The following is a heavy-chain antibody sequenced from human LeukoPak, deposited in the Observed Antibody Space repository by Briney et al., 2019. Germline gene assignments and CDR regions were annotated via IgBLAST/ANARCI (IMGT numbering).Heavy chain of an antibody. J-gene: IGHJ3*02. CDR3: ARLQGGDDAFDI. CDR2: ISGSGGRT. D-gene: IGHD2-15*01. Sequence: GGTLTLSCAASGFTFSSYGMSWVRQAPGKGLEWVSGISGSGGRTDYADSVKGRFTISRDNSKNTLYLHMNSLRAEDTAVYYCARLQGGDDAFDIWGQGTTVTVSS. CDR1: GFTFSSYG. V-gene: IGHV3-23*01.